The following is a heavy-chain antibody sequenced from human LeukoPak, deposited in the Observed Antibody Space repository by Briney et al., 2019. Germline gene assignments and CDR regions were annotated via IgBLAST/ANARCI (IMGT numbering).Heavy chain of an antibody. CDR3: ARGVGSSWLNWFDP. Sequence: GGSLRLSCAASGFTFSNYWMHWVRQAPGKGLEWVSSISSSSSYIYYADSVKGRFTISRDNAKNSLYLQMNSLRAEDTAVYYCARGVGSSWLNWFDPWGQGTLVTVSS. CDR1: GFTFSNYW. V-gene: IGHV3-21*01. D-gene: IGHD6-13*01. J-gene: IGHJ5*02. CDR2: ISSSSSYI.